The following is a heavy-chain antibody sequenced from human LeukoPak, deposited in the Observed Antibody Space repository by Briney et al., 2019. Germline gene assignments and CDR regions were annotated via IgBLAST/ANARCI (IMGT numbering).Heavy chain of an antibody. D-gene: IGHD3-10*01. V-gene: IGHV1-18*01. CDR3: ARGVLLWFGELFTLEGYYFDY. CDR1: GYTFTSYG. J-gene: IGHJ4*02. Sequence: GASVKVSCKASGYTFTSYGISWVRQAPGQGLEWMGWISAYNGNTNYAQKLQGRVTMTTDTSTSTAYMELRSLRSDDTAVYYCARGVLLWFGELFTLEGYYFDYWGQGTLVTVSS. CDR2: ISAYNGNT.